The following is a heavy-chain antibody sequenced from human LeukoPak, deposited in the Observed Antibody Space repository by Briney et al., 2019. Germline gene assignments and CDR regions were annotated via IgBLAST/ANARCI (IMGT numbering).Heavy chain of an antibody. V-gene: IGHV3-30*18. CDR1: GFTFSSYG. CDR2: ISYDGSNK. Sequence: QPGGPLRLSCAASGFTFSSYGLHWVRKAPGKGLEWVAVISYDGSNKYYADSVKGRFTISTDNSKNTLYLQMNSLRAEDTAVYYCAKDYGTGDYYYGMDVWGQGTTVTVSS. CDR3: AKDYGTGDYYYGMDV. D-gene: IGHD4-17*01. J-gene: IGHJ6*02.